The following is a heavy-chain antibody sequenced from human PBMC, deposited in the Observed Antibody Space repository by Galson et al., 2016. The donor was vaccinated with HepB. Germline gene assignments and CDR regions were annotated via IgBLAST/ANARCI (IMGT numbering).Heavy chain of an antibody. CDR2: LQSSTAGGTT. Sequence: PAWAGSGFTYSRAWGNLVRQAPATTLGWVVRLQSSTAGGTTEYAAPLEGRFTFSSDESNKRLYLQMNSLKTEETAVYSCTTSSTRGYTYRPSAYWGQGTLVTVSS. D-gene: IGHD5-18*01. V-gene: IGHV3-15*01. J-gene: IGHJ4*02. CDR3: TTSSTRGYTYRPSAY. CDR1: GFTYSRAW.